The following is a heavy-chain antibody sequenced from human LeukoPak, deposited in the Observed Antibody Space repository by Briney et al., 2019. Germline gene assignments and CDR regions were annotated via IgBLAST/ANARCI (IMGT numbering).Heavy chain of an antibody. V-gene: IGHV3-48*01. CDR1: GFTFSSYS. CDR3: AAQYSSSSNWFDP. D-gene: IGHD6-6*01. Sequence: GRSLRLSCAASGFTFSSYSMNWVRQAPGKGLEWVSYISSSSSTIYYADSVKGRFTISRDNYKNTLYLQMNSLRVEDTAVYYCAAQYSSSSNWFDPWGQGTLVTVSS. J-gene: IGHJ5*02. CDR2: ISSSSSTI.